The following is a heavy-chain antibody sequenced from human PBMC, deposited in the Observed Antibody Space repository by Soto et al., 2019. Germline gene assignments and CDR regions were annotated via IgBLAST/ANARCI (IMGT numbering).Heavy chain of an antibody. J-gene: IGHJ4*02. Sequence: QVQLVQSGAEVRKPGASVKVSCKTSGYTFTDYDINWVRQAPGQGLEWVGRMNPNSGRTDPAPKLAGRVTMTRDISISTAYMELSSLGYDDTAVYFCSTWGRNGWYTGFFWGQGTLVTVSS. V-gene: IGHV1-8*02. CDR3: STWGRNGWYTGFF. CDR1: GYTFTDYD. CDR2: MNPNSGRT. D-gene: IGHD6-19*01.